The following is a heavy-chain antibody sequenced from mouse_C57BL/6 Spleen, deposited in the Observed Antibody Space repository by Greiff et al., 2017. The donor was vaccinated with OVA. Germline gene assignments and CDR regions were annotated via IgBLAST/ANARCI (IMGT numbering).Heavy chain of an antibody. D-gene: IGHD4-1*01. CDR2: ISYSGST. Sequence: VTGYSITSDYWNWIRKFPGNKLEYMGYISYSGSTYYYPSLKSRISITRDTSKNQYYLQLNSMTPEDTDTYDCARSVAGTGTHYDYWGQGTTLTVSS. CDR3: ARSVAGTGTHYDY. CDR1: GYSITSDY. J-gene: IGHJ2*01. V-gene: IGHV3-8*01.